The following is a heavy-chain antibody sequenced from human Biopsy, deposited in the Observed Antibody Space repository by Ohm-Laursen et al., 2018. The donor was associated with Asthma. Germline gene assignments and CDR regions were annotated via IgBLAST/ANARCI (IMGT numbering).Heavy chain of an antibody. J-gene: IGHJ4*02. Sequence: SLRLSCAAPGFTFNSYWMSWVRQAPGKGLEWVAVISYGGSSIYYADSVKGRFTISRDNSKNTLSLQMNSLTAEDTAVYYCAREGVAGTHIEDWGQGTLVTVSS. V-gene: IGHV3-30*19. D-gene: IGHD6-19*01. CDR1: GFTFNSYW. CDR3: AREGVAGTHIED. CDR2: ISYGGSSI.